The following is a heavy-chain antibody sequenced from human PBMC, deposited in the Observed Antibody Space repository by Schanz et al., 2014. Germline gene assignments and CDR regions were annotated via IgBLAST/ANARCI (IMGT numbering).Heavy chain of an antibody. CDR2: INPNRGNT. Sequence: QVHLVQSGSEVKKPGASVKVSCKASRYPFTAYYMHWVRQAPGQGLEWMGRINPNRGNTGYAQKFQGRVTMTSDTSIDTAYMELTSLRSEDTAVYYCARGSYYFDYWGQGTLVTASS. CDR1: RYPFTAYY. CDR3: ARGSYYFDY. J-gene: IGHJ4*02. V-gene: IGHV1-8*02.